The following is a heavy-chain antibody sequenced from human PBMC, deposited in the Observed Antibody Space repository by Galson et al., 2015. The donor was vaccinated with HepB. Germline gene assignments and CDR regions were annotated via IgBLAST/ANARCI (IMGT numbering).Heavy chain of an antibody. CDR3: ARGIDCSSTSCYRFYYYYGMDV. J-gene: IGHJ6*02. D-gene: IGHD2-2*02. CDR1: GFTFSSYA. V-gene: IGHV3-30-3*01. CDR2: ISYDGSNK. Sequence: SLRLSCAASGFTFSSYAMNWVRQAPGKGLEWVAVISYDGSNKYYADSVKGRFTISRDNSKNTLYLQMNSLRAEDTAVYYCARGIDCSSTSCYRFYYYYGMDVWGQGTTVTVSS.